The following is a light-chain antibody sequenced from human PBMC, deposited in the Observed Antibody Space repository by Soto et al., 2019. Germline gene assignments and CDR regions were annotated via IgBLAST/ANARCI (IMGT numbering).Light chain of an antibody. CDR2: GAS. CDR3: QQYNNWPRT. CDR1: QSVRSN. Sequence: EIVMTQSPATLSVSPGERATLSCRASQSVRSNFLAWYQQKPGQTPRLLIYGASTRATGVPARFSGSGSGTDLTITISSLQSEDFEVYYCQQYNNWPRTFGQGTKVDIK. J-gene: IGKJ1*01. V-gene: IGKV3-15*01.